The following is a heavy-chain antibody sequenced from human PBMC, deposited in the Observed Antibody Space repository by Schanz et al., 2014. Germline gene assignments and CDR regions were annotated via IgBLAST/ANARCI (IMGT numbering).Heavy chain of an antibody. CDR3: ARRSVSPSGNSYGYVVAWFDP. Sequence: QVQLQESGPGLVKPSQTLSLTCAVSGGSISSSNWWSWVRQPPGKGLEWIGEIYHSGSTNYKPSLKSRVTISADKSKNQFSLKLRSVTAADTAVYYCARRSVSPSGNSYGYVVAWFDPWGQGTLVTVSS. D-gene: IGHD5-18*01. CDR2: IYHSGST. CDR1: GGSISSSNW. J-gene: IGHJ5*02. V-gene: IGHV4-4*02.